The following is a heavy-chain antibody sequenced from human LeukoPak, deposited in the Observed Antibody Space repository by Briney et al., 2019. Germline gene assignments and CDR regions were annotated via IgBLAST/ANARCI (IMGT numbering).Heavy chain of an antibody. Sequence: ASVKVSCKASGYTFTSYAMHWVRQAPGQRLEWMGWINAGNGNTKYSQKFQGRVTITRDTSASTAYMELSSLRSEDTAVYYCARVGWAYSGSYYWFDPWGQGTLVTVSS. D-gene: IGHD1-26*01. CDR1: GYTFTSYA. V-gene: IGHV1-3*01. J-gene: IGHJ5*02. CDR2: INAGNGNT. CDR3: ARVGWAYSGSYYWFDP.